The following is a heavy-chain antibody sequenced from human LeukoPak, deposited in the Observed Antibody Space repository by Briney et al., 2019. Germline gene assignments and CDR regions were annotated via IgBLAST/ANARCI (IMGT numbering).Heavy chain of an antibody. CDR2: ISGGST. CDR3: ARGDKQLVFERRKGGFDP. Sequence: PGGSLRLSCAASGFTVSSNEMSWVRQAPGKGLEWVSSISGGSTYYADSRKGRFTISRDNSKNTLHLQMKSLRAEDTALYYCARGDKQLVFERRKGGFDPWGQGTLVTVSS. CDR1: GFTVSSNE. D-gene: IGHD6-13*01. V-gene: IGHV3-38-3*01. J-gene: IGHJ5*02.